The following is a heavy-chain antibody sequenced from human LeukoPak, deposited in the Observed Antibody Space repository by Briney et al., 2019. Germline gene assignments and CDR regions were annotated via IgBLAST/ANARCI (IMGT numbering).Heavy chain of an antibody. CDR1: GFTFSGYG. Sequence: GGSLRLSCAASGFTFSGYGMHWVRQAPGKGLEWVSYISSSGSTIYYADSVKGRFTISRDNAKNSLYLQMNSLRAEDTAVYYCAELGITMIGGVWGKGTTVTISS. CDR3: AELGITMIGGV. J-gene: IGHJ6*04. D-gene: IGHD3-10*02. V-gene: IGHV3-48*04. CDR2: ISSSGSTI.